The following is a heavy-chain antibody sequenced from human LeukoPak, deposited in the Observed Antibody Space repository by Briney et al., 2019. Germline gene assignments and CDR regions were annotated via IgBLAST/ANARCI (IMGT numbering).Heavy chain of an antibody. D-gene: IGHD4-17*01. CDR2: IYSGGST. V-gene: IGHV3-66*01. CDR3: ARDRDYDFDY. J-gene: IGHJ4*02. CDR1: GFTVSSNY. Sequence: GGSLRLSCAASGFTVSSNYMSWVRQAPGKGLEWVSVIYSGGSTYYADSVKGRFTISRDNSKDTLYLQMNSLRAEDTAVYYCARDRDYDFDYWGQGTLVTVSS.